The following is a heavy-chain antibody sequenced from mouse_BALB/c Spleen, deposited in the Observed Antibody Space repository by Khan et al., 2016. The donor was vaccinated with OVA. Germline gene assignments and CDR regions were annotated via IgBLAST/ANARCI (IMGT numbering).Heavy chain of an antibody. CDR3: AREASNGDFSFAY. J-gene: IGHJ3*01. CDR1: GYTFTNYV. D-gene: IGHD4-1*01. Sequence: VQLQQSGPELVKPGASVKMSCKASGYTFTNYVTHWVKQKPGQGLEWIGYINPHNDGTRFHEKFKGKATLTSDKSSSTAYMELSSLTSEDSAVYYGAREASNGDFSFAYWGQGTLVTVSA. CDR2: INPHNDGT. V-gene: IGHV1S136*01.